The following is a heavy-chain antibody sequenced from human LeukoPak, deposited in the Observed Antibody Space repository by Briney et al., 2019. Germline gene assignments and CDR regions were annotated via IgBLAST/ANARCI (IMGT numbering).Heavy chain of an antibody. CDR3: ARVVGVQGWFDP. V-gene: IGHV1-2*02. CDR2: INPNSGGT. Sequence: ASVKVSCKASGYTFTCYHIHWVRQAPGQGLEWMGWINPNSGGTKYAQKFQGRGTITRDTAISTAYMEMSRLRSDDTAVYYCARVVGVQGWFDPWGQGTLVTVSS. CDR1: GYTFTCYH. D-gene: IGHD2-15*01. J-gene: IGHJ5*02.